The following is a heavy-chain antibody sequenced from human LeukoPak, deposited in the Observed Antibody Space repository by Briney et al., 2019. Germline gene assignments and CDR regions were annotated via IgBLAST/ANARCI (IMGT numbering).Heavy chain of an antibody. CDR3: AHPLMVRGVIRASTYGAFDI. Sequence: PGGSLRLSCAASGFTFSSYAMHWVRQAPGKGLEWVAVISYDGSNKYYADSVKGRFTISRDNSKNTLYLQMNSLRAEDTAVYYCAHPLMVRGVIRASTYGAFDIWGQGTMVTVSS. D-gene: IGHD3-10*01. CDR1: GFTFSSYA. J-gene: IGHJ3*02. V-gene: IGHV3-30-3*01. CDR2: ISYDGSNK.